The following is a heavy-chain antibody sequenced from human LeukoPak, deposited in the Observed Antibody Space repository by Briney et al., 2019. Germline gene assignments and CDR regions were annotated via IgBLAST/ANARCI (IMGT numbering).Heavy chain of an antibody. CDR1: GYNFATYW. CDR3: AKFHATWYGDT. J-gene: IGHJ4*02. D-gene: IGHD6-13*01. Sequence: GESLKISCQGSGYNFATYWIVWVRQMPGKGLEWMGIIYPGNSHTRYSPSFQGQVTISADTSISTAYLHWSSLQSSDTAMYYCAKFHATWYGDTWGQGTLVTVST. V-gene: IGHV5-51*01. CDR2: IYPGNSHT.